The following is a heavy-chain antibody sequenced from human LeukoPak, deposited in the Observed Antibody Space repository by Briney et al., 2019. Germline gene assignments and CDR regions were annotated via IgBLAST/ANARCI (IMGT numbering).Heavy chain of an antibody. Sequence: PGGSLRLSCAASGFTFSSYSMNWVRQAPGKGLEWVSSISSSSSYIYYADSVKGRFTISRDNAKNSLYLQMNSLRAEDTAVYYCARGGTVVTPFDYWGQGTLVTVSS. CDR2: ISSSSSYI. CDR3: ARGGTVVTPFDY. J-gene: IGHJ4*02. CDR1: GFTFSSYS. D-gene: IGHD4-23*01. V-gene: IGHV3-21*01.